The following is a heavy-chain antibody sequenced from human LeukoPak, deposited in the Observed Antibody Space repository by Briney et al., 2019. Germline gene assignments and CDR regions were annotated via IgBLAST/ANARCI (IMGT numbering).Heavy chain of an antibody. V-gene: IGHV3-64D*06. CDR3: VKDSDLVLTGYLFDY. D-gene: IGHD3-9*01. Sequence: PGGSLRLCCSASGFTFSSYAMHWVRQAPGKGLEYVSAISSSGGSTYYADSVKGRFTISRDNSKNTLYLQMSSLRAEDTAVYYCVKDSDLVLTGYLFDYWGQGTLVTVSS. CDR2: ISSSGGST. CDR1: GFTFSSYA. J-gene: IGHJ4*02.